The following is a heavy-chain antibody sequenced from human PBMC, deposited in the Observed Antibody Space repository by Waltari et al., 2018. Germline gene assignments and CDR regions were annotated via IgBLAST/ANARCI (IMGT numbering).Heavy chain of an antibody. Sequence: EVELVESGGGLVKPGESLRLSCVVSGFAFRGNNMNWARQAPGRGLGGVSVISRDGKNKYYADSVKGRVTISRDNAKNSVYLQMNSLGVDDTAVYYCARSWNDPDYFDYWGLGTLVAVSS. V-gene: IGHV3-21*01. J-gene: IGHJ4*02. CDR2: ISRDGKNK. CDR3: ARSWNDPDYFDY. CDR1: GFAFRGNN. D-gene: IGHD1-1*01.